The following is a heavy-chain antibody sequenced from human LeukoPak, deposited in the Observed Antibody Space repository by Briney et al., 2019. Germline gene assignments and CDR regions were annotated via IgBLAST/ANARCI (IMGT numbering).Heavy chain of an antibody. J-gene: IGHJ6*03. Sequence: PGGSLRLSCAASGFTFSSYAMSWVRQAPGKGLEWVSAISGSGGSTYYADTVKGRVTISRDTSKNTPYLQMNSLKTEDTAVYYCTSPLDYYYMDVWGKGTTVTVSS. V-gene: IGHV3-23*01. CDR3: TSPLDYYYMDV. CDR2: ISGSGGST. CDR1: GFTFSSYA.